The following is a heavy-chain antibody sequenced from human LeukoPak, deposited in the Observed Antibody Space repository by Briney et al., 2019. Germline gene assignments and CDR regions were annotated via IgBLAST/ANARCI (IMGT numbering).Heavy chain of an antibody. V-gene: IGHV4-59*01. J-gene: IGHJ3*02. CDR1: GGSISSYY. CDR3: ARGQYCTNGVCYHDAFDI. D-gene: IGHD2-8*01. CDR2: IYYSGST. Sequence: SETLSLTCTVSGGSISSYYWSWIRQPPGRGLEWIGYIYYSGSTNYNPSLKSRVTISVDTSKNQFSLKLSSVTAADTAVYYCARGQYCTNGVCYHDAFDIWGQGTIVTVSS.